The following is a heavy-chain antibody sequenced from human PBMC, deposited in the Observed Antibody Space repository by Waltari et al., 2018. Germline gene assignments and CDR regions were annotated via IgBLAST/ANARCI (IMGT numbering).Heavy chain of an antibody. D-gene: IGHD3-22*01. Sequence: QLQLQESGPGLVKPSETLSPTCTVSGGAISSSCYDWGWIHQPPGKGLEWLGSIYYSGRTYYNPSLKSRVTISVDTSKNQFSLKLSSVTAADTAVYYCASTVYYDSSGWTYYFDYWGQGTLVTVSS. CDR3: ASTVYYDSSGWTYYFDY. CDR1: GGAISSSCYD. J-gene: IGHJ4*02. V-gene: IGHV4-39*01. CDR2: IYYSGRT.